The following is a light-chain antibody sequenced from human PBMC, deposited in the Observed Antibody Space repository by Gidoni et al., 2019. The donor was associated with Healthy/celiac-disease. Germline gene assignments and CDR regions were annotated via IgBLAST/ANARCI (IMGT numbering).Light chain of an antibody. CDR1: SSDVGGYNY. J-gene: IGLJ2*01. Sequence: QPALTQPASVPGPPGLSITISCTGTSSDVGGYNYVSWYQQHPGKAPKLMIYDVSKRPSGVSNRFSGSKSGNTASLTISGLQAEDEADYYCSSYTSSSTLGFGGGTKLTVL. CDR3: SSYTSSSTLG. CDR2: DVS. V-gene: IGLV2-14*03.